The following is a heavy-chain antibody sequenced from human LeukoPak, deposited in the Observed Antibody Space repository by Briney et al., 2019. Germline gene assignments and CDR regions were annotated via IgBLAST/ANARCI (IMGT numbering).Heavy chain of an antibody. V-gene: IGHV1-46*01. D-gene: IGHD7-27*01. CDR2: VNPSGGST. CDR3: ARALGLGIRYVAFDI. Sequence: ASVKVSCKASGYTFTSYDINWVRQAPGQGLEWMGIVNPSGGSTSYAQKFQGRVTMTRDMSTSTVYMELSSLRSEDTAVYYCARALGLGIRYVAFDIWGQGTMVTVSS. CDR1: GYTFTSYD. J-gene: IGHJ3*02.